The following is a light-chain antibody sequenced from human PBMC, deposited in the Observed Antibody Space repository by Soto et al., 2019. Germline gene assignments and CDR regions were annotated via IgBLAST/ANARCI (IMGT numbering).Light chain of an antibody. CDR1: QSVSSK. CDR3: QQFNNWRRT. V-gene: IGKV3-15*01. J-gene: IGKJ1*01. Sequence: EIAMTHSPATLSVSPGERATLSCRASQSVSSKLAWYQQKPGQAPRLLIYDASTRATGIPARFSGSGSGTDLTVRISSVQSEDFPVYYCQQFNNWRRTVGQGTKADIK. CDR2: DAS.